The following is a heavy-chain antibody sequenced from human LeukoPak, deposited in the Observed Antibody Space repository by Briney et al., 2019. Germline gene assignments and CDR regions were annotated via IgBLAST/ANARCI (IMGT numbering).Heavy chain of an antibody. D-gene: IGHD2-2*01. CDR1: GGSISSYY. CDR2: IYYSGST. CDR3: ASEEVTAALFDY. J-gene: IGHJ4*02. Sequence: SETLSLTCTVSGGSISSYYWSWIRQPPGKGLEWIGSIYYSGSTYYNPSLKSRVTISVDTSKNQFSLKLSSVTAADTAVYYCASEEVTAALFDYWGQGTLVTVSS. V-gene: IGHV4-39*01.